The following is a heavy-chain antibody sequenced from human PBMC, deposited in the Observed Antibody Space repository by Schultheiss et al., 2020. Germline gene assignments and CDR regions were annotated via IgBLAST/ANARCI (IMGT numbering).Heavy chain of an antibody. CDR2: ISYDGSNK. CDR3: AKVSGLWEPYYFDY. D-gene: IGHD1-14*01. J-gene: IGHJ4*02. CDR1: GFTFNSYG. V-gene: IGHV3-30*18. Sequence: GESLKISCAASGFTFNSYGMHWVRQAPGKGLEWVAVISYDGSNKYYADSVKGRFTISRDNSKNTLYLQMNSLRAEDTAVYYCAKVSGLWEPYYFDYWGQGTLVTVSS.